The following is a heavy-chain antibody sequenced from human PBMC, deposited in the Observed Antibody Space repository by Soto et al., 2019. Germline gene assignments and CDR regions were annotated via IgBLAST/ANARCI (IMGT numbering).Heavy chain of an antibody. CDR1: GFTFSRYA. CDR3: AKDLDIVVVVAALYFDY. D-gene: IGHD2-15*01. J-gene: IGHJ4*02. V-gene: IGHV3-23*01. CDR2: ISGSGGST. Sequence: GGSLRLSCAASGFTFSRYAMSWVRQAPGKGLEWVSAISGSGGSTYYADSVKGRFTISRDNSKNTLYLQMNSLRAEDTAVYYCAKDLDIVVVVAALYFDYWGQGTLVTV.